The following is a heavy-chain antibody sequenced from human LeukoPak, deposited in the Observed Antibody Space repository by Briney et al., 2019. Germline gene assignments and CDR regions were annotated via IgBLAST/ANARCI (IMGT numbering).Heavy chain of an antibody. CDR2: IRYDGSNK. CDR3: ARTYSSSWGIIDY. V-gene: IGHV3-30*02. D-gene: IGHD6-13*01. J-gene: IGHJ4*02. CDR1: GFTFSSYG. Sequence: GGSLRLSCAASGFTFSSYGMHWVRQAPGKGLEWVTFIRYDGSNKYYADSVKGRFTISRDNSKNTLYLQMNSLRVEDTAVYYCARTYSSSWGIIDYWGQGTLVTVSS.